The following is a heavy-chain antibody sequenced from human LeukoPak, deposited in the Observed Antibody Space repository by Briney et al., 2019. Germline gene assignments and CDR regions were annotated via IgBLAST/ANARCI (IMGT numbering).Heavy chain of an antibody. J-gene: IGHJ4*02. CDR2: IWYDGSNK. CDR3: ARELGYCSSTSCYNFGGFDY. CDR1: GFTFSSYG. V-gene: IGHV3-33*01. D-gene: IGHD2-2*02. Sequence: GRSLRLSCAAFGFTFSSYGMHWVRQAPGKGLEGVAVIWYDGSNKYYADSVKGRFTTSRDNSKNTLYLQMNSLRAEDTAVYYCARELGYCSSTSCYNFGGFDYWGQGTLVTVSS.